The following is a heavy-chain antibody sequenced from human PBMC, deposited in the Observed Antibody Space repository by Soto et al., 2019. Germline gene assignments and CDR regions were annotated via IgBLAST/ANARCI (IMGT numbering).Heavy chain of an antibody. CDR2: ISYDGSNK. Sequence: RLSCAASGFTFSNYAMHWVRQAPGKGLEWVAVISYDGSNKYYADSVKGRFTISRDNSKNTLYLQMNSLRAEDTAVYYCTRDQPEMAFDYWGQGTLVTVSS. V-gene: IGHV3-30-3*01. J-gene: IGHJ4*02. CDR3: TRDQPEMAFDY. CDR1: GFTFSNYA.